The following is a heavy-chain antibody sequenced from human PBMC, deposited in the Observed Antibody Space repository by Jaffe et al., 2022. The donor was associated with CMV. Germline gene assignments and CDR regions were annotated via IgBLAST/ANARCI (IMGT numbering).Heavy chain of an antibody. CDR3: ARDGSDFRAFDI. CDR2: ISPDGSRT. V-gene: IGHV3-74*01. CDR1: GFSFSYYW. D-gene: IGHD4-4*01. J-gene: IGHJ3*02. Sequence: EVQLVESGGGLVQPGGSLRISCAASGFSFSYYWMHWVRQGPGKGLEWVSRISPDGSRTTYTESVRGRFTISRDNAKNMLFLQMHSLSPEDTALYYCARDGSDFRAFDIWGQGTMVTVSS.